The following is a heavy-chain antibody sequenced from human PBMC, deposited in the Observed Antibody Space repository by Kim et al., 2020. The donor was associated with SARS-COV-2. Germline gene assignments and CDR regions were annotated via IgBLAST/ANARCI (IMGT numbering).Heavy chain of an antibody. CDR3: ARSLAYSNSIMDAQ. V-gene: IGHV3-23*01. CDR2: ISGTGVDT. Sequence: GGSLRLSCTVSGFTLTSYAMNWVRQAPGKDLEWVSAISGTGVDTFYADSVKGRFTISRDKYKNILFLEMNNLRVEDTAMYYCARSLAYSNSIMDAQWGQG. J-gene: IGHJ1*01. CDR1: GFTLTSYA. D-gene: IGHD6-6*01.